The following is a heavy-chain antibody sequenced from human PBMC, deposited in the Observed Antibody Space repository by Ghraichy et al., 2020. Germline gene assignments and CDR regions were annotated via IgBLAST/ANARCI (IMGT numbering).Heavy chain of an antibody. CDR1: GFTFSSYA. Sequence: GGSLRLSCAASGFTFSSYAMSWVRQAPGKGLEWVSAISGSGGSTYYADSVKGRFTISRDNSKNTLYLQMNSLRAEDTAVYYCAKDPKYIAAAGYYFDYWGQGTLVTVSS. CDR2: ISGSGGST. CDR3: AKDPKYIAAAGYYFDY. V-gene: IGHV3-23*01. J-gene: IGHJ4*02. D-gene: IGHD6-13*01.